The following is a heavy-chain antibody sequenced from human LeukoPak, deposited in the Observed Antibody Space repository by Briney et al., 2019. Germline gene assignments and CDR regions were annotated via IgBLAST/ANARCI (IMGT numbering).Heavy chain of an antibody. Sequence: PRGSLRLSCAASGFTFSGYAMSWVRQSPGKGLEWVSAISGGGGTTYYAYYADSVKGRFTISRDNSKNTLYLLMNSLRAEDTAVYYCAKFYDILTGYIDYWGQGSLVTVSS. CDR3: AKFYDILTGYIDY. CDR1: GFTFSGYA. CDR2: ISGGGGTTYYA. J-gene: IGHJ4*02. V-gene: IGHV3-23*01. D-gene: IGHD3-9*01.